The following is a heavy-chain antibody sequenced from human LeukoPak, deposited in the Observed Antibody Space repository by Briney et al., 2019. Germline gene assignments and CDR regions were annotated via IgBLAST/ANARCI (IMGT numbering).Heavy chain of an antibody. J-gene: IGHJ5*02. CDR1: GGSISSSSYY. D-gene: IGHD1-7*01. CDR3: ARDRGMELVWFDP. Sequence: PSETLSLTCTVSGGSISSSSYYWGWIRQPPGKGLEWIGSIYYSGSTYYNPSLKSRVTISVDTSKNQFSLKLSSVTAADTAVYYCARDRGMELVWFDPWGQGTLVTVSS. V-gene: IGHV4-39*02. CDR2: IYYSGST.